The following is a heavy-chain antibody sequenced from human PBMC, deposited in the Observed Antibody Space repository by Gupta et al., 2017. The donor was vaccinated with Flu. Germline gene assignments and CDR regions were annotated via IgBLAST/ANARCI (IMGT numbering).Heavy chain of an antibody. J-gene: IGHJ4*02. CDR2: FYWDDDK. V-gene: IGHV2-5*02. CDR1: GFSLSTVGVS. D-gene: IGHD4-23*01. Sequence: QITLKESGPTLVKPTQTLTLTCTFSGFSLSTVGVSVGWIRQPPGKALEWLALFYWDDDKRYSPSLKSRLTITKDTSKNQVVLTMTNMDPVDTATYYCAHSSYGGNWYYFDYWGQGTLVTVSS. CDR3: AHSSYGGNWYYFDY.